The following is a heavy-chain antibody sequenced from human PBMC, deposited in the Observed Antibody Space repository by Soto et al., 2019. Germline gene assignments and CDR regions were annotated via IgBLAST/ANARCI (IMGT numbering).Heavy chain of an antibody. Sequence: LRLSCAASGFTFSSYAMSWVRQAPGKGLEWVSAISGSGGSTYYADSVKGRFTISRDNSKNTLYLQMNSLRAEDTAVYYCAKAITGTSWFDPWGQGTLVTVSS. V-gene: IGHV3-23*01. CDR1: GFTFSSYA. CDR2: ISGSGGST. J-gene: IGHJ5*02. CDR3: AKAITGTSWFDP. D-gene: IGHD1-7*01.